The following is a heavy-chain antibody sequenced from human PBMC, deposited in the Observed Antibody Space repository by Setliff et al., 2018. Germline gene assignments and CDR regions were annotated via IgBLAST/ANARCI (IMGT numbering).Heavy chain of an antibody. V-gene: IGHV3-15*01. CDR3: ATGPRDSRNYLTWLGS. CDR1: GFTFTDYA. J-gene: IGHJ5*01. D-gene: IGHD3-22*01. CDR2: IKSSREGATS. Sequence: PGGSLRLSCVASGFTFTDYAMSWVRQAPGKGPEWVGRIKSSREGATSDYGAPAKGRFTISRDDSKQMIFLQMHNLKTEDTGFYYCATGPRDSRNYLTWLGSWGQGTLVTVSS.